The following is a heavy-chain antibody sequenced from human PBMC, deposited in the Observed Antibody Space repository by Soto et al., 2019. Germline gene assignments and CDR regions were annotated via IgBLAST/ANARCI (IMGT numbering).Heavy chain of an antibody. D-gene: IGHD3-9*01. J-gene: IGHJ4*02. V-gene: IGHV4-59*01. CDR1: GGSISSYY. CDR2: IYYSGST. Sequence: SETLSLTCTVSGGSISSYYWSWIRQPPGKGLKWIGYIYYSGSTNYNPSLKSRVTISVDTSKNQFPLKLSSVTAADTAVYYCARADSTISADYWGQGTLVTVSS. CDR3: ARADSTISADY.